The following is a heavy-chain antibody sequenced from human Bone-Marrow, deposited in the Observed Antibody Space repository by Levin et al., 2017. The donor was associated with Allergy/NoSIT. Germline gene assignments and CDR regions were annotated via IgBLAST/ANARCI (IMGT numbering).Heavy chain of an antibody. Sequence: GGSLRLSCAASGFTFSSYYMNWFRQAPGKGLEWLSVMSGSGGTTHYADSVKGRITIPRDNSRDTPYLQLNSLRAEDTPIDCCARYTQIGDEGYWGQGTLVTVSS. CDR1: GFTFSSYY. CDR3: ARYTQIGDEGY. CDR2: MSGSGGTT. J-gene: IGHJ4*02. D-gene: IGHD3-16*01. V-gene: IGHV3-23*01.